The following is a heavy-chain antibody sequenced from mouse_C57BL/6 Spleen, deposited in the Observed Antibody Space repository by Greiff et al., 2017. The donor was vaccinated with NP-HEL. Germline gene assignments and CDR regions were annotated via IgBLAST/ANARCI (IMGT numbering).Heavy chain of an antibody. D-gene: IGHD2-4*01. CDR2: IHPNSGST. V-gene: IGHV1-64*01. CDR3: ARYDYDSAWFAY. J-gene: IGHJ3*01. Sequence: VQLQQPGAELVKPGASVKLSCKASGYTFTSYWMHWVKQRPGQGLEWIGMIHPNSGSTNYNEKFKSKATLTVDKSSSTVYMQLSSLTSEDSAVYYCARYDYDSAWFAYWGQGTLVTVSA. CDR1: GYTFTSYW.